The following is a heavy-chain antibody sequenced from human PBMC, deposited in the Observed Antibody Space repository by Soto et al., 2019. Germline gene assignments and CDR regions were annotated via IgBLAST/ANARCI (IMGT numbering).Heavy chain of an antibody. V-gene: IGHV3-53*05. D-gene: IGHD3-10*01. CDR1: GFTVSSKY. CDR3: ARMYYYGSGSYYQERYYYMDV. J-gene: IGHJ6*03. CDR2: IQSGGNT. Sequence: GGSLRLSCAASGFTVSSKYMTWVRQAPGKGLEKVSLIQSGGNTNYAQKLQGRVTMTTDTSTSTAYMELRSLRSDDTAVYYCARMYYYGSGSYYQERYYYMDVWGKGTTVTVSS.